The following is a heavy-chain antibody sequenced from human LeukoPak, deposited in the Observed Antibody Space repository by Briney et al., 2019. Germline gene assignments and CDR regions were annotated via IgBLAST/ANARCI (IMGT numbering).Heavy chain of an antibody. V-gene: IGHV3-30*03. CDR1: GFTFSSYG. CDR3: ARAKDGTNILDY. J-gene: IGHJ4*02. CDR2: ISYDGSNK. D-gene: IGHD5-24*01. Sequence: PGGSLRLSCAASGFTFSSYGMHWVRQAPGKGLEWVAVISYDGSNKYYADSVKGRFTISRDNSKNTLYLQMDTLRAEDTAVYYCARAKDGTNILDYWGQGTLVTVSS.